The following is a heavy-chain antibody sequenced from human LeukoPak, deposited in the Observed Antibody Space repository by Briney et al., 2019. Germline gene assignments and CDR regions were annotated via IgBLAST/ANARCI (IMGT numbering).Heavy chain of an antibody. J-gene: IGHJ6*03. CDR3: ATAIAVADPYYYYYMDV. D-gene: IGHD6-19*01. V-gene: IGHV3-23*01. Sequence: GGSLRLSCAASGFTFSSYAMSWVRQAPGKGLEWVSAISGSGGSTYYADSVKGRFTISRDNSKNTLYLQMNSLRAEDTAVYYCATAIAVADPYYYYYMDVWGKGTTVTVS. CDR1: GFTFSSYA. CDR2: ISGSGGST.